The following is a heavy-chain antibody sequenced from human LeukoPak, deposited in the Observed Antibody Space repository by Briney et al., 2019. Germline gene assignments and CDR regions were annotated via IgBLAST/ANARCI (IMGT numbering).Heavy chain of an antibody. CDR1: GGSISSGGYY. D-gene: IGHD2-15*01. V-gene: IGHV4-31*03. CDR2: IYYSGST. Sequence: PSQTLSLTCTVSGGSISSGGYYWSWIRQHPGKGLEWIGYIYYSGSTYYNPSLKSRVTISVDTSKNQFSLKLSSVTAADTAVYYCARDAYSLYAFDIWGQGTMVTVSS. J-gene: IGHJ3*02. CDR3: ARDAYSLYAFDI.